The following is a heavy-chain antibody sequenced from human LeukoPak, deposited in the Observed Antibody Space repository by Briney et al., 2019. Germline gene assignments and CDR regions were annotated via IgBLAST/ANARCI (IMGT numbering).Heavy chain of an antibody. CDR2: INPKSGGT. V-gene: IGHV1-2*02. Sequence: ASVKVSCKASGYSFTDYYIHWVRLAPGQGLEWMGWINPKSGGTHYAQKFQGRVSMTRDTSINTVHLELSSLKTNDTAVYYCARTREGVWGSYSPWGQXTLVXVSS. D-gene: IGHD3-16*01. CDR3: ARTREGVWGSYSP. CDR1: GYSFTDYY. J-gene: IGHJ4*02.